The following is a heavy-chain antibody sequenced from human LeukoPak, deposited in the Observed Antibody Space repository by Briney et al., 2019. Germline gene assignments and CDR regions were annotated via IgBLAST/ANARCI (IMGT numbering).Heavy chain of an antibody. CDR2: IYTSGST. CDR1: GGSLTLYY. CDR3: ARLYGSVYYYYMDV. Sequence: PSETLSLTCTVSGGSLTLYYWTWIRQPAGKGLEWIGRIYTSGSTNYNPPLKSRVNMSVDTSKNQFSLKLRSVTAADTAVYYCARLYGSVYYYYMDVWGKGPTVTVSS. J-gene: IGHJ6*03. V-gene: IGHV4-4*07. D-gene: IGHD3-10*01.